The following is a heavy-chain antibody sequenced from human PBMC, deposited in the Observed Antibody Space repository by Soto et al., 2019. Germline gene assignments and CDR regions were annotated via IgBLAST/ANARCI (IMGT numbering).Heavy chain of an antibody. J-gene: IGHJ4*02. Sequence: QVHLVQSGAEVKKPGASVKVSCKTSGYSFIEYYIHWGRQAPGQGLEWMGWSNPNSGATTYAEKFQGRFTMTRDMSITTAYMELSRLRSDDTAVYFCARDMVSTIGDFDFWGQGTPVTVSS. CDR1: GYSFIEYY. V-gene: IGHV1-2*02. CDR2: SNPNSGAT. CDR3: ARDMVSTIGDFDF. D-gene: IGHD5-12*01.